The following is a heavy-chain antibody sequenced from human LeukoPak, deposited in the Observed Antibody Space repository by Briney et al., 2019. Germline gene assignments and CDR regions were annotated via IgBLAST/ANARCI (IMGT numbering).Heavy chain of an antibody. V-gene: IGHV3-23*01. CDR2: ISDRGGTT. Sequence: GGSLRLSCEASGFTFSAYAMTWVRQAPGKGLEWVSGISDRGGTTYYADSVEGRFTISRDNSKNTLYLQMNNLRAEDTAVYYCAKVTSGGSCYQSDYWGQGTLVTVSS. CDR1: GFTFSAYA. D-gene: IGHD2-15*01. J-gene: IGHJ4*02. CDR3: AKVTSGGSCYQSDY.